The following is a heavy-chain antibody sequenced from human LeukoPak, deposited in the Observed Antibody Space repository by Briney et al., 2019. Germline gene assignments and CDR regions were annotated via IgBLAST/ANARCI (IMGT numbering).Heavy chain of an antibody. D-gene: IGHD1-26*01. CDR1: GYTFDSAG. V-gene: IGHV1-18*01. Sequence: ASGNVAWKAAGYTFDSAGIRWVRQAPGQGLEWMGWSNAYNDNTKYAEKLQGRVTMTTDTSTSTPYMALRSVRSDDTAVYHCARTTNSYYYYHYIDVWRKGTTVTVPS. J-gene: IGHJ6*03. CDR3: ARTTNSYYYYHYIDV. CDR2: SNAYNDNT.